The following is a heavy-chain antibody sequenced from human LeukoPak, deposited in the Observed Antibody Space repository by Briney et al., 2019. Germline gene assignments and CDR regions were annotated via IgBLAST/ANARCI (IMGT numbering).Heavy chain of an antibody. CDR3: AKYIVPGDYYYGMDV. Sequence: PGGSLRLSCAASGFAFSDYWMSWVRQAPGKGLEWISYISSSSRTIYYADSVKGRFAVSRDNAKKSLFLQMNSLRDEDTAVYYCAKYIVPGDYYYGMDVWGQGTTVTVSS. V-gene: IGHV3-48*02. CDR2: ISSSSRTI. D-gene: IGHD2-15*01. J-gene: IGHJ6*02. CDR1: GFAFSDYW.